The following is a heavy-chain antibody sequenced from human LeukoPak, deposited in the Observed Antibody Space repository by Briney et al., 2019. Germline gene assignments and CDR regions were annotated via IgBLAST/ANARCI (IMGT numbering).Heavy chain of an antibody. Sequence: SETLSLTCTVSGVSISSYYCSWIRQPPGKGLDWIGYIYYSGSTNYNPSLKSRVTISVDTSKNQFSLKLSSVTAADTAVYYCARLSRTVGRDAFDIWGQGTMVTVSS. CDR3: ARLSRTVGRDAFDI. D-gene: IGHD4-23*01. CDR2: IYYSGST. CDR1: GVSISSYY. J-gene: IGHJ3*02. V-gene: IGHV4-59*01.